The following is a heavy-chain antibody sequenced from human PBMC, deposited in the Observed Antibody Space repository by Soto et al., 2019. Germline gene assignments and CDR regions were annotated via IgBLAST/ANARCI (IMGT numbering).Heavy chain of an antibody. Sequence: RASVKVSCKASGYTFTSYDINWVRQATGQGLEWMGWMNPNSGNTGYAQKFQGRVTMTRNTSISTAYMELSSLRSEDTAVYYCARGGKVTIVRGVRYYYYYGMDVWGQGTTVTVSS. D-gene: IGHD3-10*01. J-gene: IGHJ6*02. CDR3: ARGGKVTIVRGVRYYYYYGMDV. V-gene: IGHV1-8*01. CDR2: MNPNSGNT. CDR1: GYTFTSYD.